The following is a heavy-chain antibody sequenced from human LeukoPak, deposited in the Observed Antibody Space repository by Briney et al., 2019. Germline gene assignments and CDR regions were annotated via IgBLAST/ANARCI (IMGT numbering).Heavy chain of an antibody. CDR3: ARDSPRRGSYFDY. V-gene: IGHV4-34*01. CDR2: IHHSGST. J-gene: IGHJ4*02. CDR1: GGSFSGFY. D-gene: IGHD3-16*01. Sequence: SETLSLTCAVYGGSFSGFYWSWIRQPPGKGLEWIGEIHHSGSTNYNPSLKSRVTISVDTSKNQFSLKLSSVTAADTAVYYCARDSPRRGSYFDYWGQGTLVTVSS.